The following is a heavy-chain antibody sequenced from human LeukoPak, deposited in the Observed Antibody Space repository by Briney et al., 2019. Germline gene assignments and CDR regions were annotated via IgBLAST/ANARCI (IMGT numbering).Heavy chain of an antibody. CDR3: ARGTSWIQLWYQDY. CDR2: ISSSSSYI. J-gene: IGHJ4*02. CDR1: GFTFSSYS. D-gene: IGHD5-18*01. Sequence: KPGGSLRLSCAASGFTFSSYSMNWVRQAPGKGLEWVSSISSSSSYIYYADSVKGRFAISRDNAKNSLYLQMNSLRAEDTAVYYCARGTSWIQLWYQDYWGQGTLVTVSS. V-gene: IGHV3-21*01.